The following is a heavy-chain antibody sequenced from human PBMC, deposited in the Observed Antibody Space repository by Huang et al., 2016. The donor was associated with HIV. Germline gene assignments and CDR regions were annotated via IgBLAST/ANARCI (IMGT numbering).Heavy chain of an antibody. CDR1: GFILSDYG. CDR3: AGGDYYDSSGYHPGYFDY. D-gene: IGHD3-22*01. J-gene: IGHJ4*02. V-gene: IGHV3-33*04. Sequence: VQLIESGGGVVQAGKSMRLSCATSGFILSDYGMHWVRQAHVKGLKWVAFIRNDGRKKKYADSVRGGFTVGRDNDNNTRFLQMSSLGVDNTAVYYSAGGDYYDSSGYHPGYFDYWGQGILVTVSS. CDR2: IRNDGRKK.